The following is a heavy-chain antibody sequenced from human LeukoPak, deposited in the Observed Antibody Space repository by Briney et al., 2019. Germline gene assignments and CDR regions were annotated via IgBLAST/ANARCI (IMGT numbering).Heavy chain of an antibody. Sequence: SETLSLTCGVYGGSFSGYYWSWIRQPPGKGLEWIGSIYYSGSTYYNPSLKSRVTISVDKSKNQFSLKLSSVTAADTAVYYCARDWSITIFGVVIPAFDYWGQGTLVTVSS. V-gene: IGHV4-34*01. CDR3: ARDWSITIFGVVIPAFDY. CDR1: GGSFSGYY. J-gene: IGHJ4*02. CDR2: IYYSGST. D-gene: IGHD3-3*01.